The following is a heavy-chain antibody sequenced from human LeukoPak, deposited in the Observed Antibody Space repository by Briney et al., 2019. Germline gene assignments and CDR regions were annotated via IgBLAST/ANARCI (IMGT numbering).Heavy chain of an antibody. V-gene: IGHV3-11*03. D-gene: IGHD2-21*02. J-gene: IGHJ5*02. CDR2: ISSGSTYT. Sequence: GGSLRLSCAASGFTFTDHYMSWIRQAPGKGLEWVSYISSGSTYTNYADSVKGRFTISRDNAKNLLYLQMNSLRAEDTAVYYCARVLVTAYGNWFDPWGQGTLVTVSS. CDR1: GFTFTDHY. CDR3: ARVLVTAYGNWFDP.